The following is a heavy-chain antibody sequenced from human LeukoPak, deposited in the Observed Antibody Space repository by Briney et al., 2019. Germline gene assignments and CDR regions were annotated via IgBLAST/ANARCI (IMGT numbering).Heavy chain of an antibody. CDR3: ARGRGYSGYDYDY. D-gene: IGHD5-12*01. Sequence: PGGSLRLSCAASGFTVSSNYMSWVRQAPGKGLEWVSVIYSGGSTYYADSVKGRFTISRDNSKNTLYLQMNSLRAEDTAVYYCARGRGYSGYDYDYWGQGTLATVSS. J-gene: IGHJ4*02. CDR2: IYSGGST. CDR1: GFTVSSNY. V-gene: IGHV3-66*01.